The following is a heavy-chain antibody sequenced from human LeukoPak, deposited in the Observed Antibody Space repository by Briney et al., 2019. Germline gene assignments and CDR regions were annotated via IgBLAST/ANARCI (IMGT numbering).Heavy chain of an antibody. CDR2: ISGGGENR. V-gene: IGHV3-23*01. CDR1: GFSVSTSP. D-gene: IGHD3-22*01. Sequence: LGGSLRLSCVVSGFSVSTSPMSWVRQAPGKGLEWVSGISGGGENRYYADSVKGRFTISRDDSRNTLNLQMNSLRDDDTATYYCAKSVGYSYDSSGYYWLGTFDSWGQGILVTVSS. J-gene: IGHJ4*02. CDR3: AKSVGYSYDSSGYYWLGTFDS.